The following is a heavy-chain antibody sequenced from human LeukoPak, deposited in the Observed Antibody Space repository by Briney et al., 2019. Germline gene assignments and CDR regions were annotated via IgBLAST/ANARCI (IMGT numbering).Heavy chain of an antibody. CDR1: GDSISSGDYL. V-gene: IGHV4-61*08. Sequence: PSETLSLTCTVSGDSISSGDYLWNWIRQPPGKGLEWIGYIHYSGNNNYNPSLKSRVTMSVDTSKNQFSLKLSSVTAADTAVYYCARKPIVNSAWYHFDYWGQGTLVTVSS. J-gene: IGHJ4*02. D-gene: IGHD6-13*01. CDR2: IHYSGNN. CDR3: ARKPIVNSAWYHFDY.